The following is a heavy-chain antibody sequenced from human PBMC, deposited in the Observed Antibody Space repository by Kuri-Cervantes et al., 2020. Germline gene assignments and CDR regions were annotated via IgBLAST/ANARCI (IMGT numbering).Heavy chain of an antibody. V-gene: IGHV3-21*01. D-gene: IGHD6-13*01. Sequence: GESLKISCAAPGFTFSSYSMNWVRQAPGKGLEWVSSISSSSSYIYYADSVKGRFTISRDNAKNSLYLQMNSLRAEDTAVYYCARVPAAGTAGYWGQGTLVTVSS. CDR2: ISSSSSYI. CDR3: ARVPAAGTAGY. J-gene: IGHJ4*02. CDR1: GFTFSSYS.